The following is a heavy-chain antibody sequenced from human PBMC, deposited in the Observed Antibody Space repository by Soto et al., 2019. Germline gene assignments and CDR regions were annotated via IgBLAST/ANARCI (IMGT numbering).Heavy chain of an antibody. CDR1: GFTFSSYA. J-gene: IGHJ5*02. CDR2: ISGSGGST. D-gene: IGHD3-16*02. Sequence: GGSLRLSCAASGFTFSSYAMSWVRQAPGKGLEWVSAISGSGGSTYYADSVKGRFTISRDNSTNTLYLQMNSLRAEDTAVYYCAKVVSGRGWKAADDYIWGSYHPYNWFDPWGQGTLVTVSS. V-gene: IGHV3-23*01. CDR3: AKVVSGRGWKAADDYIWGSYHPYNWFDP.